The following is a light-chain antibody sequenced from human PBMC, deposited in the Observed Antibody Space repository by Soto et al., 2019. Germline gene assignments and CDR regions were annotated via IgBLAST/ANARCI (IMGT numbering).Light chain of an antibody. Sequence: QSALTQPPSAAGSPGQSVTISCTGTSSDVGAYKYVSWYQQYPGKAPKLMIYEVTKRPSGVPDRFSGSKSGNTASLTVSGLQAEDEADYSCTSYVGNDIWLFGGGTKVTVL. CDR1: SSDVGAYKY. V-gene: IGLV2-8*01. CDR2: EVT. CDR3: TSYVGNDIWL. J-gene: IGLJ3*02.